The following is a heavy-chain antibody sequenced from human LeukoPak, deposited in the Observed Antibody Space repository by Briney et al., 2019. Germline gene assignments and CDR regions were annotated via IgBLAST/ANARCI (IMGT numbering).Heavy chain of an antibody. CDR2: INPLRGIT. CDR1: GYTFTDYY. Sequence: ASVTVSCKASGYTFTDYYVHWVRQAPGLGLEWMGIINPLRGITIYAQKFQGRVTMTSDTSTNTVYMELSSLISEDTAVYYCTRTIGYRPVAGLKEKWFDPWGQGTLVTVSS. D-gene: IGHD6-19*01. CDR3: TRTIGYRPVAGLKEKWFDP. J-gene: IGHJ5*02. V-gene: IGHV1-46*01.